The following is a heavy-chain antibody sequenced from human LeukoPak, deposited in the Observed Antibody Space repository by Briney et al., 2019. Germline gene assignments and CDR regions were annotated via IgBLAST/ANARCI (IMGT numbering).Heavy chain of an antibody. J-gene: IGHJ5*02. CDR3: ARDRPYYYGSGSYPFDP. D-gene: IGHD3-10*01. Sequence: SETLSLTCTVSGYSISSGYYWSWIRQPPGKGLEWIGYIYYSGSTNYNPSLKSRVTISVDTSKNQFSLKLSSVTAADTAVYYCARDRPYYYGSGSYPFDPWGQGTLVTVSS. V-gene: IGHV4-61*01. CDR2: IYYSGST. CDR1: GYSISSGYY.